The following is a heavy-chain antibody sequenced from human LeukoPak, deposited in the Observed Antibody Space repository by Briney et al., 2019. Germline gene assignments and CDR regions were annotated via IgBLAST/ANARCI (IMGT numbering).Heavy chain of an antibody. J-gene: IGHJ3*02. D-gene: IGHD3-16*01. V-gene: IGHV4-39*01. Sequence: SETLSLTCTVSADFISTSNYYWGWIRQPPGKGLEWIGSVYYTGRTYDNPSLKSRVTISVDTSKNQFSLKLNSVTAADTAVYYCATTPHYEGGGFDIWGQGTMVTVSS. CDR2: VYYTGRT. CDR3: ATTPHYEGGGFDI. CDR1: ADFISTSNYY.